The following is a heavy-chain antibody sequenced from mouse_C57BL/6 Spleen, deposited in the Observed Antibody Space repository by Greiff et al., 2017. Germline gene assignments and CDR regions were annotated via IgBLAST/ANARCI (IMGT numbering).Heavy chain of an antibody. D-gene: IGHD1-1*01. Sequence: QVQLQQPGAELVKPGASVKLSCKASGYTFTSYWMHWVKQRPGQGLEWIGDIYPGSGSTNYNEKFKSKATLTVDTSSSTAYMQLSSLTSEDSAVYYCARFTTVVATDYWGQGTTLTVSS. CDR3: ARFTTVVATDY. V-gene: IGHV1-55*01. CDR1: GYTFTSYW. J-gene: IGHJ2*01. CDR2: IYPGSGST.